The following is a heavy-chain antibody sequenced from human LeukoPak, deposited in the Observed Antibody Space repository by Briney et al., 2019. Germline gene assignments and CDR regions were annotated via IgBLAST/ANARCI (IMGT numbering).Heavy chain of an antibody. V-gene: IGHV3-74*01. CDR2: INSDGSST. D-gene: IGHD2-15*01. CDR3: ALGYCGGGSCSTYYFDY. J-gene: IGHJ4*02. Sequence: QPGGSLRLSCAASGFTFSSYWMHWVRQAPGKGLVWVSRINSDGSSTTYADSVKGRFTISRDNAKSTLYLQMNSLRAEDTAVYYCALGYCGGGSCSTYYFDYWGQGTRVTVSS. CDR1: GFTFSSYW.